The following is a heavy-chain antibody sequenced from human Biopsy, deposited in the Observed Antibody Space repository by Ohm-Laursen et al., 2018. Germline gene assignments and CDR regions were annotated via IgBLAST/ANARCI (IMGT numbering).Heavy chain of an antibody. CDR2: ISTYHGRA. CDR3: ARGSAAGMVAALDFDV. J-gene: IGHJ4*02. Sequence: ASVKVSCKGSGYSFTNFGITWVRQAPGQGLEWLGRISTYHGRADYAQKFQGRVTMTTDTATTTAYLELQSLTSGDTAVYFCARGSAAGMVAALDFDVWGQGTLVTVSS. CDR1: GYSFTNFG. D-gene: IGHD2-15*01. V-gene: IGHV1-18*01.